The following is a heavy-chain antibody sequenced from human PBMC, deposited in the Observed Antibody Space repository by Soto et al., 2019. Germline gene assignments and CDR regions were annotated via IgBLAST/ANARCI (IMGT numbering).Heavy chain of an antibody. J-gene: IGHJ2*01. Sequence: QLQLQESGPGLVKPSETLSLTCIVSGDSISSSSYYWVWIRQPPGKGLEWIGSIYYSGTTYYNPSLESRVTISIDTSKNQFSLMVSSLTAADTAVYYCAKTGPYDILTYWYFDLWGRGTLVTVSS. CDR3: AKTGPYDILTYWYFDL. CDR2: IYYSGTT. V-gene: IGHV4-39*01. CDR1: GDSISSSSYY. D-gene: IGHD3-9*01.